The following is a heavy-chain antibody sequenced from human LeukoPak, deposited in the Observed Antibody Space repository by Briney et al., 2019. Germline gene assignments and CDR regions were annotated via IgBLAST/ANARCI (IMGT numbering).Heavy chain of an antibody. V-gene: IGHV1-2*02. CDR3: ARGDQGFDFDY. Sequence: ASVKVSCKSSGYSFTGYYIHWVRQAPGQGLEWMGWINPNSGGTNYAQKLQGRVTMTRDTSISTAYMELSRLTSDDTAVYYCARGDQGFDFDYWGRGTLVT. CDR1: GYSFTGYY. CDR2: INPNSGGT. J-gene: IGHJ4*02.